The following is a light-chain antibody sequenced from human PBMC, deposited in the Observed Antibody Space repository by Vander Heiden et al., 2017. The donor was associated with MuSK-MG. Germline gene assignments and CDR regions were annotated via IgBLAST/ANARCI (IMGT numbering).Light chain of an antibody. CDR3: QSYDSSLSGHYV. V-gene: IGLV1-40*01. CDR1: SSNIGAGYD. CDR2: GNS. Sequence: QSVLTQPPSVSGAPGQRVTISCTGSSSNIGAGYDVHWYQQLPGTAPKLLIYGNSNRPSGVPDLFSGSKSGTSASLAITGLQAEDEADYYCQSYDSSLSGHYVFGTGTKVTVL. J-gene: IGLJ1*01.